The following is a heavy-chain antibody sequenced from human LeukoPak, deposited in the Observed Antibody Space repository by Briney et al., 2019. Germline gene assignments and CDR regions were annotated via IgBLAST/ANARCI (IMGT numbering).Heavy chain of an antibody. V-gene: IGHV3-43*02. J-gene: IGHJ4*02. CDR3: AKDLGGGNYFDY. D-gene: IGHD3-16*01. CDR1: RFTFEDYA. Sequence: GGSLRLSCAASRFTFEDYAMHWVPQAPGKGLEWASLISGDGGRTYYADSVTGRFTISRDNSKNSLYLQMNSLRTEDTALYYCAKDLGGGNYFDYWGQGTLVTVSS. CDR2: ISGDGGRT.